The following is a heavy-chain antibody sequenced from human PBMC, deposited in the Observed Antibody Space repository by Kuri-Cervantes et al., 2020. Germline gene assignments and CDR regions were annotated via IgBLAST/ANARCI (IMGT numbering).Heavy chain of an antibody. V-gene: IGHV3-30*03. D-gene: IGHD5-12*01. CDR1: GFTFSSYG. J-gene: IGHJ4*02. CDR3: ARAAFSEYSGYDFDFDY. CDR2: ISYDGSNK. Sequence: GGSLRLSCAASGFTFSSYGMHWVRQAPGKGLEWVAVISYDGSNKYYADSVKGRFTISRDNSKNTLYLQMNSLRAEDTAVYYCARAAFSEYSGYDFDFDYWGQGTLVTVSS.